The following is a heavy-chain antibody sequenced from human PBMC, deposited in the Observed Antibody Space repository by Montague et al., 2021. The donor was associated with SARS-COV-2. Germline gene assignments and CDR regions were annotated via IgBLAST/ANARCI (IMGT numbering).Heavy chain of an antibody. CDR1: GGSFSGYY. Sequence: SETLSLTCAVYGGSFSGYYWSWIRQPPGKGMEWIGEINHSGSTNYNPSLKSRVTISVDTSKNQFSLKLSSATAADTAVFDCARGLGRMEAVWGQGTTVTGSS. CDR2: INHSGST. D-gene: IGHD1-26*01. V-gene: IGHV4-34*01. J-gene: IGHJ6*02. CDR3: ARGLGRMEAV.